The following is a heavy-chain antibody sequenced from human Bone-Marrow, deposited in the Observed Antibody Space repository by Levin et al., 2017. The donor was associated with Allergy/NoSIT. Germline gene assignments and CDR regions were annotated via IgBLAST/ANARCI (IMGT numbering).Heavy chain of an antibody. CDR1: GGPISIGNYY. Sequence: SQTLSLTCSVSGGPISIGNYYWTWIRQPPGKGLEWITSIYNDGNTYYDPPLKSRVTISVDTSKNQFSLELSSVTAADTAVYYCARGSGSYSSSLDHWGQGNLVTVSS. CDR2: IYNDGNT. J-gene: IGHJ4*02. CDR3: ARGSGSYSSSLDH. V-gene: IGHV4-39*01. D-gene: IGHD3-10*01.